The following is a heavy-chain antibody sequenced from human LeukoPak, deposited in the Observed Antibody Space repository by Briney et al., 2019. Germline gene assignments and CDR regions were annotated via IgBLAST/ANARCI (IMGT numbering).Heavy chain of an antibody. CDR3: ARDRGYCTNGVCYTFDY. D-gene: IGHD2-8*01. Sequence: GRSLRLSCAASGFTFSSYAMHWVRQAPGKGLEWVAVISYDGSNKYYADSVKGRFTISRDNSKNTLYLQMNSLRAEDTAVYYCARDRGYCTNGVCYTFDYWGQGTLVTVSS. CDR2: ISYDGSNK. V-gene: IGHV3-30*04. J-gene: IGHJ4*02. CDR1: GFTFSSYA.